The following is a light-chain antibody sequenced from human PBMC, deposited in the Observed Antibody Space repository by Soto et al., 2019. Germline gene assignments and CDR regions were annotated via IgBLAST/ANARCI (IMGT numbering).Light chain of an antibody. V-gene: IGKV1-9*01. CDR1: HDVRRY. CDR3: QQLNNSPYT. Sequence: MQLTQSPSSLSASEGDRVTITCRASHDVRRYLAWYQQKPGTAPKLLIYAASILQSGVPSRFSGSGYGTEFTLTIRSLQPEDFATYYCQQLNNSPYTFGQGPKL. CDR2: AAS. J-gene: IGKJ2*01.